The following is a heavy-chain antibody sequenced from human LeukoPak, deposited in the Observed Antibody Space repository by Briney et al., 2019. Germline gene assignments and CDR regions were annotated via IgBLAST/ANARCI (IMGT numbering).Heavy chain of an antibody. Sequence: GGSLRLACAASRCTFSSYSMNWVRQAPGKGLEWVSYISSSSSTIYYADSVKGRFTISRDNAKNSLYLQMNSLRAEDTAVYYCARDPDAGYSSSWYDYWGQGTLVTVSS. D-gene: IGHD6-13*01. CDR1: RCTFSSYS. CDR2: ISSSSSTI. V-gene: IGHV3-48*01. J-gene: IGHJ4*02. CDR3: ARDPDAGYSSSWYDY.